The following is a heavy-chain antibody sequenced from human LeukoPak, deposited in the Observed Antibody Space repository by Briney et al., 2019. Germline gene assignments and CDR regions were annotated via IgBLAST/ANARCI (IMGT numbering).Heavy chain of an antibody. CDR2: IYYSGST. V-gene: IGHV4-59*11. D-gene: IGHD2-15*01. CDR3: ARRGGYDYYYMDV. CDR1: GGFISSHY. Sequence: SETLSLTCTVSGGFISSHYWSWIRQPPGKGLEWIGYIYYSGSTNYNPSLKSRVTISVDTSKNQFSLKLSSVTAADTAVYYCARRGGYDYYYMDVWGKGTTVTVSS. J-gene: IGHJ6*03.